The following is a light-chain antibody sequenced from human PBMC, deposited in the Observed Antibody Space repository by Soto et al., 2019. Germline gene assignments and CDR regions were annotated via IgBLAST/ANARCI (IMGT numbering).Light chain of an antibody. J-gene: IGLJ1*01. Sequence: SYELTQPPSVSVSPGKTASITCSGDTLGDKYACWYQQKPGQSPVLVIYQDTKRPSGIPERFSGSNSGNTATLTISGTQAMDEADYYCQAWDSSTYVFGTGTKLTVL. CDR2: QDT. CDR3: QAWDSSTYV. CDR1: TLGDKY. V-gene: IGLV3-1*01.